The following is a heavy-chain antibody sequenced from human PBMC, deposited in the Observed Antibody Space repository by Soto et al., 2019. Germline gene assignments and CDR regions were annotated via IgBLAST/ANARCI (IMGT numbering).Heavy chain of an antibody. CDR1: GYTFTSYG. Sequence: ASVKVSCKASGYTFTSYGISWVRQAPGQGLEWMGWISAYNGSTNYAQKLQGRVTMTTDTSTSTAYMELRSLRSDDTAVYYCARARFLEWRDDYYYYMDVWGKGTTVTVSS. D-gene: IGHD3-3*01. CDR3: ARARFLEWRDDYYYYMDV. J-gene: IGHJ6*03. CDR2: ISAYNGST. V-gene: IGHV1-18*01.